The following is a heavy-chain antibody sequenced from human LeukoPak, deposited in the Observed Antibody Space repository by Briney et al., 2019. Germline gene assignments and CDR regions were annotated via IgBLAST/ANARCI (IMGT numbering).Heavy chain of an antibody. V-gene: IGHV3-33*01. CDR1: GFTFKNFG. D-gene: IGHD3-16*01. J-gene: IGHJ4*02. CDR3: VRDLGSERTFDF. CDR2: ICYDASNQ. Sequence: GGSLRLSCTASGFTFKNFGMHWVRQAPGKGLEWVAVICYDASNQFYAASVRGRFTISRDNSKNTLYLEMNSLRVEDTAVYYCVRDLGSERTFDFWGQGVLVTVSS.